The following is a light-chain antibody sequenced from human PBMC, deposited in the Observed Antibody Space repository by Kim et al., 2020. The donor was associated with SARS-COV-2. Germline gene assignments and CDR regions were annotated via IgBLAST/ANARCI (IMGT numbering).Light chain of an antibody. CDR2: YKSDSNK. CDR3: AMWYSNTWV. J-gene: IGLJ3*02. Sequence: QLVLTQPTSLSASPGSSARFTCTLRSGIHVDIYNIFWYQQKPGSLPRYLLRYKSDSNKEQGSGVPSRFSGSKDASTNAGLLLIYVLQYEDEADYYCAMWYSNTWVFGGGTQLTVL. V-gene: IGLV5-39*01. CDR1: SGIHVDIYN.